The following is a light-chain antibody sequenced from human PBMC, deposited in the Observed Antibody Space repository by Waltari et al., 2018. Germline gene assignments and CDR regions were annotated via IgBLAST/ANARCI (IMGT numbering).Light chain of an antibody. Sequence: DIVMTQSPDSLAVSLGERVTINCKSSQRVLYSSNSQNYLAWYQQQPGQPPKLLIYWASARESGVPDRFSGSESGTDFTLTISSLQAEDVAVYYCQQYYDIPWTFGQGTKVEIK. CDR1: QRVLYSSNSQNY. V-gene: IGKV4-1*01. J-gene: IGKJ1*01. CDR3: QQYYDIPWT. CDR2: WAS.